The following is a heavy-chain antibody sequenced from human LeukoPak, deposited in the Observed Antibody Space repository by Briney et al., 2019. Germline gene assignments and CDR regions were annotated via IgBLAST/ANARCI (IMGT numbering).Heavy chain of an antibody. CDR1: GFTFSIYS. CDR2: ISSSRSNTM. V-gene: IGHV3-48*04. J-gene: IGHJ3*02. Sequence: GGSLRLSCAASGFTFSIYSMNWVRQAPGKGLEWVSYISSSRSNTMLYAESAKGRFTISRDDAKNSLYLQMNSLRAEDTAVYYCARVGWVLRYAFDIWGQGTMVTVSS. D-gene: IGHD3-16*01. CDR3: ARVGWVLRYAFDI.